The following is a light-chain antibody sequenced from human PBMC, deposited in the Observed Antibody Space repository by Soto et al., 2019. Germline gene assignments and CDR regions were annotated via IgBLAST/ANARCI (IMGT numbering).Light chain of an antibody. CDR2: GAS. V-gene: IGKV3-20*01. J-gene: IGKJ5*01. CDR1: RSISRY. CDR3: QQYAGPPTT. Sequence: EIVMTQSPDTLSVSPGEGATLSCRASRSISRYLAWCQHQPGQAPRLLIYGASTRATGIPDRFSGGGSGTDFTLTISRLEPEDFAVYFCQQYAGPPTTFGQGTRLEIK.